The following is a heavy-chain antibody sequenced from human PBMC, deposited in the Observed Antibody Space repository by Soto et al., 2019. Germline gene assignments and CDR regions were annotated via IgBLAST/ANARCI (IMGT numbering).Heavy chain of an antibody. CDR2: IIPIFGTA. CDR1: GYTFSSYA. Sequence: GASVKVSCKASGYTFSSYAIGWVRQAPGQGLEWMGGIIPIFGTANYAQKFQGRVTITADESTSTAYMELSSLRSEDTAVYYCALSKTTFGVVDYWGQGTLVTVSS. J-gene: IGHJ4*02. CDR3: ALSKTTFGVVDY. D-gene: IGHD3-16*01. V-gene: IGHV1-69*13.